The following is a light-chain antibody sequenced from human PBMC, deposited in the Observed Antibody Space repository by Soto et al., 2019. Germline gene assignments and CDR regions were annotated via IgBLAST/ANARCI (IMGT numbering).Light chain of an antibody. Sequence: AIRMTQSPSSFSASTGDRVTITCRASQGISSYLAWYQQNPGKAPQLLIYGASTLQTGVPSRFTGSGSGTDFTLTITRLQSEDFAVYYCQQYYHYPRTFGQGTKVEIK. CDR3: QQYYHYPRT. CDR1: QGISSY. V-gene: IGKV1-8*01. J-gene: IGKJ1*01. CDR2: GAS.